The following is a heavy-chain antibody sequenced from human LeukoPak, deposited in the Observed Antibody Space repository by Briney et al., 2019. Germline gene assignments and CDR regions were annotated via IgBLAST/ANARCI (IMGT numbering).Heavy chain of an antibody. CDR1: GFTFSSYS. CDR2: ISSSSSYI. D-gene: IGHD3-9*01. CDR3: ASIRGRYYDILTGPYGMDV. V-gene: IGHV3-21*01. Sequence: GGSLRLSRAASGFTFSSYSMNWVRQAPGKGLEWVSSISSSSSYIYYAVSVKGRFTISRDNAKNSLYLQMNSLRAEDTAVYYCASIRGRYYDILTGPYGMDVWGQGTTVTVSS. J-gene: IGHJ6*02.